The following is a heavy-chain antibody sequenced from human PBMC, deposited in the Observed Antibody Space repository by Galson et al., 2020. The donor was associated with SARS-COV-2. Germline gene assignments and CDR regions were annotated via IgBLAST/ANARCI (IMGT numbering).Heavy chain of an antibody. V-gene: IGHV3-48*04. J-gene: IGHJ4*02. D-gene: IGHD3-10*01. CDR3: ARVAYGSGSYYMFFDY. CDR1: GFTFSDYS. Sequence: GGSLRLSCAASGFTFSDYSMNWVRQAPGKGLEWVSYITSISSTIYYADSVRGRFTISRDNAKNSLYLQMNSLRAEDTAVYYCARVAYGSGSYYMFFDYWGQGILVTVSS. CDR2: ITSISSTI.